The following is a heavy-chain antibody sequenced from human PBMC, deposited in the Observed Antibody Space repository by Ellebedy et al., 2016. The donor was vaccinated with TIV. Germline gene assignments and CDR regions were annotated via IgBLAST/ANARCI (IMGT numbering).Heavy chain of an antibody. CDR1: GYTLTKIS. CDR2: FDPDEGER. J-gene: IGHJ4*02. D-gene: IGHD5-18*01. CDR3: TTEFIFVDTDMDNMFDY. Sequence: ASVKVSXXVSGYTLTKISMHWVRQAPGRGLEWMGGFDPDEGERGERIYAPRFQGRLTMTEDTSTNTAYMELTSLSSEDTAVYYCTTEFIFVDTDMDNMFDYWGQGTLVTVSS. V-gene: IGHV1-24*01.